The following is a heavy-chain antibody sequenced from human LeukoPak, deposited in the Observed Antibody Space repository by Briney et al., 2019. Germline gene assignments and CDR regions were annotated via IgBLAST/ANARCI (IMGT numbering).Heavy chain of an antibody. CDR2: IYYSGST. V-gene: IGHV4-30-4*08. Sequence: PSETLYLTCTVSGGSISSGDYYWSWIRQPPGKGLEWIGYIYYSGSTYYNPSLKSRVTISVDTSKNQFSLKLSSVTAADTAVYYCASYNGDFWSGYVYWYFDLWGRGTLVTVSS. CDR1: GGSISSGDYY. CDR3: ASYNGDFWSGYVYWYFDL. D-gene: IGHD3-3*01. J-gene: IGHJ2*01.